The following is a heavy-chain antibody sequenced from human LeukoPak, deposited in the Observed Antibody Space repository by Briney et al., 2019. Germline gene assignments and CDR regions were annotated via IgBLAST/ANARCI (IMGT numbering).Heavy chain of an antibody. CDR2: IRYDGSNK. CDR1: GFTFSSYG. Sequence: GGSLRLSCAASGFTFSSYGMHWVRQAPGKGLEWVAFIRYDGSNKYYADSVKGRFTISRDNSKNTLYLQMNSLRAEDTAVYYCAKDNGQHLSGYFDYWGQGTLVTVSS. D-gene: IGHD3-10*01. CDR3: AKDNGQHLSGYFDY. J-gene: IGHJ4*02. V-gene: IGHV3-30*02.